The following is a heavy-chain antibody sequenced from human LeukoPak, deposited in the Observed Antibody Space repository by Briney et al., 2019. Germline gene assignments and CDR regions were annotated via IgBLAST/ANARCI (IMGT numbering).Heavy chain of an antibody. J-gene: IGHJ4*02. D-gene: IGHD3-16*01. CDR2: IKEDGSEK. Sequence: GGSLRLSCAASRFTFSSSWMSWVRQAPGKGLEWVANIKEDGSEKYYVDSVKGRFTISRDNAKNSLSLQMSSLRAEDTAVYYCAKDRLRFSYWGQGTLVTVSS. V-gene: IGHV3-7*03. CDR3: AKDRLRFSY. CDR1: RFTFSSSW.